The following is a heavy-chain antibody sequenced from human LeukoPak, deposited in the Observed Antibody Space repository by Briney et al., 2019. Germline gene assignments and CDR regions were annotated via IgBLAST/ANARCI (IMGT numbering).Heavy chain of an antibody. CDR2: ISWDGGST. Sequence: GGSLRLSCAASGFTFDDYTMHWVRQAPGKGLEWVSLISWDGGSTYYADSVKGRFTISRDNSKNSLYLQMNSLRTEDTALYYCARGWSWAFDIWGQGTVVTVSS. J-gene: IGHJ3*02. CDR1: GFTFDDYT. V-gene: IGHV3-43*01. D-gene: IGHD3-3*01. CDR3: ARGWSWAFDI.